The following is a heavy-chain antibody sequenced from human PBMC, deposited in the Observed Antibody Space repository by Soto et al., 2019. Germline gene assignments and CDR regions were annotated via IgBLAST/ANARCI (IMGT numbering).Heavy chain of an antibody. V-gene: IGHV4-31*03. J-gene: IGHJ5*02. CDR2: IYYSGST. D-gene: IGHD2-2*01. CDR1: GGSISSGGYY. CDR3: AGGYCSSTSCYEDWFDP. Sequence: QVQLQESGPGLVKPSQTLSLTCTVSGGSISSGGYYWSWIRQHPGKGLEWIGYIYYSGSTYYNPSLKSRVTIAVDTSKNQFSLKLSSVTAADTAVYYCAGGYCSSTSCYEDWFDPWGQGTLVTVSS.